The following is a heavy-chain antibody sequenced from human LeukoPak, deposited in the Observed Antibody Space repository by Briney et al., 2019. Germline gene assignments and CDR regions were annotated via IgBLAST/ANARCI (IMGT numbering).Heavy chain of an antibody. V-gene: IGHV4-61*02. CDR1: GGSISSGSYY. CDR3: ARAFYPGYYSYMAV. CDR2: IYTSGST. J-gene: IGHJ6*03. Sequence: PSQTLSLTCTVSGGSISSGSYYWSWIRQPAGKGLEWIGRIYTSGSTNYNPSLKSRVTISVDASKNQFSLKLSSVTAADTAVYYCARAFYPGYYSYMAVWGKGTTVTVSS. D-gene: IGHD3-3*02.